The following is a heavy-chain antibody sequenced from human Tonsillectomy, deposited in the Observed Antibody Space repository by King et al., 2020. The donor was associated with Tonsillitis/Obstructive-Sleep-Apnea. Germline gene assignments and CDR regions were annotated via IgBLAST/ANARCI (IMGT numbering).Heavy chain of an antibody. Sequence: VQLPQWGAGLLKPSETLSLPCGVFGGSFSGYSWSWLRQPPGKGLEWIGQINHSGSTKYNPSLKSRVTISGDTSKNQFSLNVNSVTAADTAVYYCAGNSYGSGSYSYFDYWGRGTLVTVSS. CDR3: AGNSYGSGSYSYFDY. D-gene: IGHD3-10*01. CDR2: INHSGST. V-gene: IGHV4-34*01. CDR1: GGSFSGYS. J-gene: IGHJ4*02.